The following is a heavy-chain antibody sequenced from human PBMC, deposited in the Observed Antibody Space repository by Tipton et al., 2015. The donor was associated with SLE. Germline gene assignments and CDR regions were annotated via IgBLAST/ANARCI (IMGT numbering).Heavy chain of an antibody. V-gene: IGHV3-30*02. CDR1: GFPFSSYG. CDR2: IRYDGSNK. J-gene: IGHJ3*02. Sequence: SLRLSCAASGFPFSSYGMHWVRQAPGKGLAWVAFIRYDGSNKYYADSVKGRFTISRDNSKNTLYLQMNSLRAEDTAVYYCAREVEYYDFWSGSDIWGQATMVTVSS. CDR3: AREVEYYDFWSGSDI. D-gene: IGHD3-3*01.